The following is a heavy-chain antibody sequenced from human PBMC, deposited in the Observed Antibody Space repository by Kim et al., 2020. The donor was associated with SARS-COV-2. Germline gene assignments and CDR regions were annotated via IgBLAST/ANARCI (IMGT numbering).Heavy chain of an antibody. V-gene: IGHV3-21*01. D-gene: IGHD3-9*01. CDR2: ISSSSSYI. J-gene: IGHJ4*02. Sequence: GGSLRLSCAASGFTFSSYSMNWVRQAPGKGLEWVSSISSSSSYIYYADSVKVRFTISRDNAKNSLYLQMNSLRAEDTAVYYCAREGQYYVILTGYYENTVDYWGQGTLVTVSS. CDR3: AREGQYYVILTGYYENTVDY. CDR1: GFTFSSYS.